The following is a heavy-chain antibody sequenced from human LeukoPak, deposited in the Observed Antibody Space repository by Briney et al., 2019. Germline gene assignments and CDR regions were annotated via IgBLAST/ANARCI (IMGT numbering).Heavy chain of an antibody. Sequence: GASVKVSCKASGYTFTGYYMHWVRQAPGQGLEWMGWINPNSGGTNYAQKFQGRVTMTRDTSISTAYMERSRLRSDDTAVYYCARGSIEYYGSGSYLWKTSFDYWGQGTLVTVSS. D-gene: IGHD3-10*01. CDR1: GYTFTGYY. J-gene: IGHJ4*02. CDR3: ARGSIEYYGSGSYLWKTSFDY. CDR2: INPNSGGT. V-gene: IGHV1-2*02.